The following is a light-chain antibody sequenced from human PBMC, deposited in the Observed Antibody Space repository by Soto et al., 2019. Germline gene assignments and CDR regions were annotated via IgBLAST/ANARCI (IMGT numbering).Light chain of an antibody. J-gene: IGLJ2*01. CDR1: SSDVGGYNY. CDR3: SSYTSSSTLRV. V-gene: IGLV2-14*01. Sequence: QSALTQPASVSGSPGQSITISCTGTSSDVGGYNYVSWYQQHPGKAPKLMIYDVSNRPSGVSNRFSGSKSVNTASRTVSGLQAEDEADYYCSSYTSSSTLRVFGGGTKLTVL. CDR2: DVS.